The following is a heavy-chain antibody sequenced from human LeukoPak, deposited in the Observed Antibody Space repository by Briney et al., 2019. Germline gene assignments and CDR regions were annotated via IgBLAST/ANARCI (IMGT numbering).Heavy chain of an antibody. CDR1: GGSISSGGYY. CDR3: ARSEDYYGDYGYFDL. V-gene: IGHV4-31*03. D-gene: IGHD4-17*01. J-gene: IGHJ2*01. Sequence: SETLSLTCTVSGGSISSGGYYWSRIRQHPGKGLEWIGYIYYSGSTYYNPSLKSRVTISVDTSKNQFSLKLSSVTAADTAVYYCARSEDYYGDYGYFDLWGRGTLVTVSS. CDR2: IYYSGST.